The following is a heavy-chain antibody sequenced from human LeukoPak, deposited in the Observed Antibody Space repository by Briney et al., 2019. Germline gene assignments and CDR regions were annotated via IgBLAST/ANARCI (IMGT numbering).Heavy chain of an antibody. CDR2: ISSSSSYT. J-gene: IGHJ6*02. Sequence: GGSLRLSCAASGFTFCDYYMSWIRQAPGKGLEWCSCISSSSSYTNYADSVKGRFTISRDNANNSLYLQMNSLRAEDTAVYYCARASSQYYYYYAMDVWGQGTTVTVSS. V-gene: IGHV3-11*05. CDR1: GFTFCDYY. CDR3: ARASSQYYYYYAMDV. D-gene: IGHD6-13*01.